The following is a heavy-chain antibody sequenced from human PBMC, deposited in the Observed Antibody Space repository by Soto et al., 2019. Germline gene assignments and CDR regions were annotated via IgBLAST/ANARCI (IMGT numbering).Heavy chain of an antibody. CDR2: ISGSGGST. CDR3: AKYITMVRGAIIEAFDI. J-gene: IGHJ3*02. V-gene: IGHV3-23*01. CDR1: GFTFSSYA. D-gene: IGHD3-10*01. Sequence: PGGSLRLSCAASGFTFSSYAMSWVRQAPGKGLEWVSAISGSGGSTYYADSVKGRFTISRDNSKNTLYLQMNSLRAEDTAVYYCAKYITMVRGAIIEAFDIWGQGTMVTVSS.